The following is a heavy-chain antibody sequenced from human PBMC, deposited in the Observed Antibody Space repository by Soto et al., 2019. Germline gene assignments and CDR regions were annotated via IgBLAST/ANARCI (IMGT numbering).Heavy chain of an antibody. Sequence: SETLSLTCTVSGGSISSSSYYWGWIRRPPGKGLEWIGSIYYSGSTYYNPSLKSRVTISVDTSKNQFSLKLSSVTAADTAVYYCAREGWVGATREGYFDYWGQGTLVTVSS. CDR2: IYYSGST. CDR3: AREGWVGATREGYFDY. V-gene: IGHV4-39*02. J-gene: IGHJ4*02. CDR1: GGSISSSSYY. D-gene: IGHD1-26*01.